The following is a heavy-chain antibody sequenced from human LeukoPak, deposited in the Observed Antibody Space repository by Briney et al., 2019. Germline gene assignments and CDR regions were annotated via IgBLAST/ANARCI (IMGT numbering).Heavy chain of an antibody. CDR3: ARVPTTRGSYFDY. V-gene: IGHV4-61*02. J-gene: IGHJ4*02. CDR1: GGSISSGTYY. D-gene: IGHD2-2*01. Sequence: SETLSLTCTVSGGSISSGTYYWSWIRQPAGKGLEWIGRIYTSGSTNYNPSLKSRVTISVDTSKNQFSLKLSSVTAADTAVYYCARVPTTRGSYFDYWGQGTLVTASS. CDR2: IYTSGST.